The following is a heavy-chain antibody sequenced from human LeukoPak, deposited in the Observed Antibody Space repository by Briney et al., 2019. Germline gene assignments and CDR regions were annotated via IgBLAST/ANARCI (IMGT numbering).Heavy chain of an antibody. V-gene: IGHV5-51*01. Sequence: GESLKISCEGSGYSFTSYWIGWVRQMPGKGLEWMGIIYPGDSDTRYSPSFQGQVTISADKSISTAYLQWSSLKASDTAMYYCARHDSRGELPANGFDYWGQGTLVTVSS. CDR3: ARHDSRGELPANGFDY. CDR1: GYSFTSYW. CDR2: IYPGDSDT. J-gene: IGHJ4*02. D-gene: IGHD3-16*01.